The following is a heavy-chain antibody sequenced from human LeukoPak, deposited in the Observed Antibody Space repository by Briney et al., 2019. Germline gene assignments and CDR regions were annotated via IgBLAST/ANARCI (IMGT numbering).Heavy chain of an antibody. CDR2: ISAYNGNT. CDR3: ATAEWFGVTPPVWYGY. V-gene: IGHV1-18*01. D-gene: IGHD3-10*01. Sequence: ASVKVSRKASGYTFTSYGISWVRQAPGQGLEWMGWISAYNGNTNYAQKLQGRVTMTTDTSTSTAYMELRSLRSDDTAVYYCATAEWFGVTPPVWYGYWGQGTLVTVSS. CDR1: GYTFTSYG. J-gene: IGHJ4*02.